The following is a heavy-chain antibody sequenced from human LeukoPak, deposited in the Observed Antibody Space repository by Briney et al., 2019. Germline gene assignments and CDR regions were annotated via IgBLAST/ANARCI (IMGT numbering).Heavy chain of an antibody. V-gene: IGHV3-21*01. CDR1: EFTFTSYS. CDR2: ISSTRSYI. J-gene: IGHJ5*02. CDR3: ASLGYCTSTSCS. Sequence: KTGGSMRLSCAASEFTFTSYSMDWVRQAPGKGLEWVSSISSTRSYIYYADSVKGRFTISRDNAKNSLYLQMNSLRAEDTAVYYCASLGYCTSTSCSWGQGTLVTVSS. D-gene: IGHD2-2*01.